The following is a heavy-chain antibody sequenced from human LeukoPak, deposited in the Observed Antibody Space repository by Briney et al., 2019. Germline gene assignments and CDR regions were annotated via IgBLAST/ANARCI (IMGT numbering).Heavy chain of an antibody. CDR1: GGSITSDS. Sequence: PTETLSLTCTVSGGSITSDSWSWIRQPPGKGLEWIEYRYNSGRIFSHPSLKSRATLSVDTSKNQISLKLTSVTAADTAVYYCARGKDYYDSSGFFFYAVDIWGQGTMVSVSS. CDR3: ARGKDYYDSSGFFFYAVDI. CDR2: RYNSGRI. D-gene: IGHD3-22*01. V-gene: IGHV4-59*01. J-gene: IGHJ3*02.